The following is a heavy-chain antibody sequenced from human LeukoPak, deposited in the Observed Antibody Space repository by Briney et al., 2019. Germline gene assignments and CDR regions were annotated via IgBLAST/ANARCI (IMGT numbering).Heavy chain of an antibody. J-gene: IGHJ4*02. V-gene: IGHV3-66*02. Sequence: GGSLRLSCAASGITVSSNYMSWVRQAPGKGLEWVSVIYSGGSTYYADSVKGRFTNSRDNSKNTLYLQMNSLRAEDTAVYYCAREGRGSNRSWYYDYWGQGTLVTVSS. D-gene: IGHD6-13*01. CDR1: GITVSSNY. CDR2: IYSGGST. CDR3: AREGRGSNRSWYYDY.